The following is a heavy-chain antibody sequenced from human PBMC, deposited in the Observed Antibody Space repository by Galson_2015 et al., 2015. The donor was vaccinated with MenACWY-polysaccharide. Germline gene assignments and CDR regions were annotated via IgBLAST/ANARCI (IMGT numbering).Heavy chain of an antibody. D-gene: IGHD1-26*01. CDR1: GGSISSSSYY. V-gene: IGHV4-39*01. Sequence: ETLSLTCTVSGGSISSSSYYWGWIRPPPGKGLEWIGTIYIYYGGGTYYNPSLKSRATISVDTSKNQFSLKLSSVTAADTAVYYCARPWAQFSFFDSWGPGTLVTVSS. CDR3: ARPWAQFSFFDS. J-gene: IGHJ4*02. CDR2: IYIYYGGGT.